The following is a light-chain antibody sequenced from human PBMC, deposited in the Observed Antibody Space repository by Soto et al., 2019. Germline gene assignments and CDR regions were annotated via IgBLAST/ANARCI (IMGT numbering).Light chain of an antibody. Sequence: IQLTQSPSSLSASVGDRVTITCRASQGISSYFAWYQQKPGKAPKLLIYAASTLASGVPSRFSGSGSGTDFSLTISRLQPDDFATYYCQQYNSYSMTFGQGTKVDIK. CDR1: QGISSY. V-gene: IGKV1-9*01. CDR2: AAS. J-gene: IGKJ1*01. CDR3: QQYNSYSMT.